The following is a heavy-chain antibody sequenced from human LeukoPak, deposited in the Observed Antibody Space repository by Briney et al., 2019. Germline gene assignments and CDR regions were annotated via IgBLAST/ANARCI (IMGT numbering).Heavy chain of an antibody. J-gene: IGHJ4*02. V-gene: IGHV1-18*01. CDR2: ISAYNGNT. D-gene: IGHD3-22*01. CDR1: GYTFTSNG. Sequence: GASVKVSCKASGYTFTSNGISWVRQAPGPRLEGMGWISAYNGNTTYAQKLHCRVTMTTDTSTSTAYMELRSLRSDDTAVYYCANVAIGGNLGSRPAESTYYYDSSGYYSYYFDYWGQGTLVTVSS. CDR3: ANVAIGGNLGSRPAESTYYYDSSGYYSYYFDY.